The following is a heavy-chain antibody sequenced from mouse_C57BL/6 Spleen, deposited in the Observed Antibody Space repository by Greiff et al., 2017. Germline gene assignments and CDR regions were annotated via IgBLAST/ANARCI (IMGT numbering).Heavy chain of an antibody. CDR2: ISSGGDYI. Sequence: EVKLMESGEGLVKPGGSLKLSCAASGFTFSSYAMSWVRQTPEKRLEWVAYISSGGDYIYYADTVKGRFTISRDNARNTLYLQMSSLKSEDTAMYYCTRDGEYSNPFAYWGQGTLVTVSA. V-gene: IGHV5-9-1*02. CDR1: GFTFSSYA. CDR3: TRDGEYSNPFAY. D-gene: IGHD2-5*01. J-gene: IGHJ3*01.